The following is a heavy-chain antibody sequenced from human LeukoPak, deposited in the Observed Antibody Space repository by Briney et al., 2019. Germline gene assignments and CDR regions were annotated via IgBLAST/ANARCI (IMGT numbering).Heavy chain of an antibody. V-gene: IGHV4-39*01. CDR1: GGSISSSSYY. CDR3: ARRIYYDGSGYYRHFEY. D-gene: IGHD3-22*01. Sequence: SEPLSLTCTVSGGSISSSSYYWGWIRQPPGKGLEWIGSIYYSGSSYYNPSLKSRVTISVDTSKNQFSLKLSSVTAADTAVYYCARRIYYDGSGYYRHFEYWGQGTLVTVSS. CDR2: IYYSGSS. J-gene: IGHJ4*02.